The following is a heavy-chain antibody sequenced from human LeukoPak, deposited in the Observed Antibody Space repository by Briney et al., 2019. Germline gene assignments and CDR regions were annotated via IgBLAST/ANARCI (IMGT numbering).Heavy chain of an antibody. CDR1: GYTFTSYY. CDR2: TNPSGGST. D-gene: IGHD3-22*01. J-gene: IGHJ4*02. V-gene: IGHV1-46*01. CDR3: ARVDYDSSGYGPSGY. Sequence: ASVKVSCKASGYTFTSYYMHWVRQAPGQGLEWMGITNPSGGSTNYAQNFQGRVTMTRDTSTSTVYMELSSLRSEDTAVYYCARVDYDSSGYGPSGYWGQGTLVTFSS.